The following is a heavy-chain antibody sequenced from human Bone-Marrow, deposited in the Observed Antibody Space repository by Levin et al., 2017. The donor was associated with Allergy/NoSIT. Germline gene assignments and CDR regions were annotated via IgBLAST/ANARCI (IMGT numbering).Heavy chain of an antibody. D-gene: IGHD6-19*01. V-gene: IGHV1-69*06. CDR1: GGTFSSYA. CDR2: IIPIFGTA. J-gene: IGHJ4*02. Sequence: SVTVSCKASGGTFSSYAISWVRPAPGQGLEWMGGIIPIFGTANYAQKFQGRVTITADKSTSTAYMELSSLRSEDTAVYYCARGEGSLSYYLLAVAGTVPFDYWGQGTLVTVS. CDR3: ARGEGSLSYYLLAVAGTVPFDY.